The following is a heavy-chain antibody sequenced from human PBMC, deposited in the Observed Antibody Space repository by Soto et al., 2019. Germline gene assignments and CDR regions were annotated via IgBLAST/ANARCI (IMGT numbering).Heavy chain of an antibody. CDR1: GGSITSHY. CDR2: IHHSGST. D-gene: IGHD3-10*01. V-gene: IGHV4-59*08. J-gene: IGHJ6*02. CDR3: ARQGFGQLHGLVDV. Sequence: QVQLQESGPGLVKPSETLSLTCSVSGGSITSHYCSWLRQLPGKGLEWIGYIHHSGSTSYNPSLKSRLTMSVDTSKTQFSLKVSAVTAAETALYFCARQGFGQLHGLVDVWGPGTTVTVS.